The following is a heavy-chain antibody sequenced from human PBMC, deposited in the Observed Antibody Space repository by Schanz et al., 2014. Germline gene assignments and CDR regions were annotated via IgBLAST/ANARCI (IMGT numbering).Heavy chain of an antibody. V-gene: IGHV1-18*04. D-gene: IGHD3-22*01. CDR1: GYSFTSYA. CDR3: ARGQSSGFSYAEMAFDL. CDR2: ISAYDDHT. J-gene: IGHJ2*01. Sequence: QVQLVQSGAEVEKPGASVKVSCKAYGYSFTSYAISWVRQAPGQGLEWMGWISAYDDHTNYAQKFQGRVTMSTDPSTNTAFMELRSLRDDDTAIYYCARGQSSGFSYAEMAFDLWGRGTRVSVSS.